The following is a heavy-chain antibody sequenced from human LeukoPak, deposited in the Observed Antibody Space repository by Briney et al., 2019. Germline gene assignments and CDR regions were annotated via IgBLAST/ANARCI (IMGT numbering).Heavy chain of an antibody. D-gene: IGHD3-22*01. J-gene: IGHJ4*02. CDR2: IYTDGSIT. V-gene: IGHV3-74*01. CDR1: GFTFRNYG. CDR3: ARVVSSSDLIDY. Sequence: GGSLRLSCAASGFTFRNYGMHWVRQAPGKGLVWVSRIYTDGSITNYADSVKGRFTISRDNAKNTLYLQMNSLRADDTAVYYCARVVSSSDLIDYWGQGTLVTVSS.